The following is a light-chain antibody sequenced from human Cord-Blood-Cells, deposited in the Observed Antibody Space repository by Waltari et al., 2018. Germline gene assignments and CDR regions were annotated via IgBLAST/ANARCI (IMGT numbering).Light chain of an antibody. CDR2: EGS. Sequence: QSALTQPASVSGSAGQSITISCTGTSSDVGSYNLVSWYQQHPGKAPKLMIYEGSKRPSGVSNRFSRSKSGNTASLTISGLQAEDEADYYCCSYAGSSTWVFGGGTKLTVL. CDR1: SSDVGSYNL. CDR3: CSYAGSSTWV. J-gene: IGLJ3*02. V-gene: IGLV2-23*01.